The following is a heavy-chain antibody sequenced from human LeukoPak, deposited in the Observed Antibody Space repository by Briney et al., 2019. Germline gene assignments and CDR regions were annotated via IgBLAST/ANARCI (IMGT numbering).Heavy chain of an antibody. CDR1: GYTLTDYG. J-gene: IGHJ4*02. CDR2: ISGYNSNT. D-gene: IGHD3-10*02. V-gene: IGHV1-18*01. Sequence: ASVKVSCKASGYTLTDYGISWVRQAPGQGVEGMGWISGYNSNTNYAQKLQGRVTMTTDTSTSTAYMELRSLRSDDTAVYYCARGAALSSGHGSFDYWGQGTLVTVSS. CDR3: ARGAALSSGHGSFDY.